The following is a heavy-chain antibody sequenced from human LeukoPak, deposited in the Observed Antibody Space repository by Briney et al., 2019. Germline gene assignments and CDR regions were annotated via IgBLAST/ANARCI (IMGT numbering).Heavy chain of an antibody. V-gene: IGHV4-34*01. J-gene: IGHJ4*02. CDR3: ASQYYDTGGFSPFDY. CDR2: INHSGST. Sequence: SETLSLTCVVYGVSFSDYYWSWIRQPPGKGLEWIGEINHSGSTHYNPSLKSRVTMSLDTSKNQFSLRLSSVTAADTAVYYCASQYYDTGGFSPFDYWGQGTLVTVSS. CDR1: GVSFSDYY. D-gene: IGHD3-22*01.